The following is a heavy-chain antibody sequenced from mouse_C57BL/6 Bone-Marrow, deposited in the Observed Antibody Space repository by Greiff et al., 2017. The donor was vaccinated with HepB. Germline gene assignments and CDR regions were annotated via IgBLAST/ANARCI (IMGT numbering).Heavy chain of an antibody. CDR1: GFTFSDYG. Sequence: EVKLMESGGGLVQPGGSLKLSCAASGFTFSDYGMAGVRQAPRKGPEWVAFISNLAYSIYYADTVTGRFTISRENAKNTLYLEMSSLRSEDTAMYYCARPDYSKGGFAYWGQGTLVTVSA. D-gene: IGHD2-5*01. V-gene: IGHV5-15*01. J-gene: IGHJ3*01. CDR2: ISNLAYSI. CDR3: ARPDYSKGGFAY.